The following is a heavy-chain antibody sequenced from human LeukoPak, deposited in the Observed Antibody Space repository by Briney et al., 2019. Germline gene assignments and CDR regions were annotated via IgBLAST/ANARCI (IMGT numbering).Heavy chain of an antibody. J-gene: IGHJ1*01. V-gene: IGHV4-39*07. CDR2: IYYSGST. Sequence: SETLSLTCTVSGGSISSSSYYWGWIRQPPGKGLEWIGSIYYSGSTYYNPSLKSRVTISVDTSKNQFSLKLSSVTAADTAVYYCACGGKLWLRPEYFQHWGQGTLVTVSS. D-gene: IGHD5-18*01. CDR1: GGSISSSSYY. CDR3: ACGGKLWLRPEYFQH.